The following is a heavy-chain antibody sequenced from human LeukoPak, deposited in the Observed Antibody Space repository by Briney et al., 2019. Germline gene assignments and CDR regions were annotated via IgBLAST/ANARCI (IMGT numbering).Heavy chain of an antibody. J-gene: IGHJ6*03. CDR1: GGSFSGYY. CDR3: ARTRAYCSGGSCYSGRGYYYYYYMDV. Sequence: SETLSLTCAVYGGSFSGYYWSWIRQPPGKGLEWIGEINHSGSTNYNPSLKSRVTISVDTSKNQFSLKLSSVTAADTAVYYCARTRAYCSGGSCYSGRGYYYYYYMDVWGKGTTVTISS. CDR2: INHSGST. D-gene: IGHD2-15*01. V-gene: IGHV4-34*01.